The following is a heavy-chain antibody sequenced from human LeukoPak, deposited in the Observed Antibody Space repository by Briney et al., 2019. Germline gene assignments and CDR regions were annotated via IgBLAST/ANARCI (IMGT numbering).Heavy chain of an antibody. CDR2: IRHDGSNK. CDR1: GFTFTSYG. CDR3: ATSRDFYDTSGYYPYYFDC. J-gene: IGHJ4*02. Sequence: GGSLRLSCAASGFTFTSYGIHWVRQAPGKGLEWVAFIRHDGSNKYYADSVKGRFTISRDNSKNTLYLQMNSLRTEDTAVYYCATSRDFYDTSGYYPYYFDCWGQGTLVTVSS. D-gene: IGHD3-22*01. V-gene: IGHV3-30*02.